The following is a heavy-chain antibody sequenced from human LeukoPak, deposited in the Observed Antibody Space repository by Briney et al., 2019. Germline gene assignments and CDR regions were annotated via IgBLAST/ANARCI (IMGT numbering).Heavy chain of an antibody. CDR2: IWYDGTKK. D-gene: IGHD1-26*01. CDR3: ARGGIPGGNYYREHFDY. V-gene: IGHV3-33*01. CDR1: GFPFSSYA. J-gene: IGHJ4*02. Sequence: GGSLRLSCAASGFPFSSYAMHWVRQAPGKGLEWVAVIWYDGTKKYYGDSVKGRFTTSRDNSKNTLYLQMNSLRGEDTAVYYCARGGIPGGNYYREHFDYWGQGTLVTVSS.